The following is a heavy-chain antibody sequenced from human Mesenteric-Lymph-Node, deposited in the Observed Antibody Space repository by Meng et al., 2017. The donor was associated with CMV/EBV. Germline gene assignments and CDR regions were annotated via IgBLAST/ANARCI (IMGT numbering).Heavy chain of an antibody. J-gene: IGHJ4*02. CDR3: AKVPYCTNGVCYTYFDY. Sequence: GESLKISCAASGFTFDDYGVSWVRQAPGKGLEWVSGISWNSDHIGYADSVKGRFTISRDNSKNTLYLQMNSLRAEDTAVYYCAKVPYCTNGVCYTYFDYWGQGTLVTVSS. CDR1: GFTFDDYG. D-gene: IGHD2-8*01. CDR2: ISWNSDHI. V-gene: IGHV3-20*04.